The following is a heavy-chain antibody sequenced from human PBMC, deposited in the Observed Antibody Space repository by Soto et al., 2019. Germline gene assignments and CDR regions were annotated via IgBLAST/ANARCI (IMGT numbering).Heavy chain of an antibody. J-gene: IGHJ3*02. CDR2: ISGSGGST. CDR1: GFTFSSYA. Sequence: GGSLRLSCAASGFTFSSYAISWVRQAPGKGLEWVSAISGSGGSTYYADSVKGRFTISRDNSKNTLYLQMNSLRAEYTAVYYCAKGPGLYFDAFDIWGQGTMVTVSS. D-gene: IGHD2-8*01. V-gene: IGHV3-23*01. CDR3: AKGPGLYFDAFDI.